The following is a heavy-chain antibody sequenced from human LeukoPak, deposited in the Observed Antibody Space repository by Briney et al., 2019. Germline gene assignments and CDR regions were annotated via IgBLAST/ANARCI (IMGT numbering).Heavy chain of an antibody. CDR3: LSAMKMYSGYDPDAFDI. J-gene: IGHJ3*02. Sequence: GGSLRLSCAASGFTFSSYGMNWVRQAPGKGLEWASSISTSSSYIYYADSVKGRFTISRDNAKKSLYLQMNSLRAEDTAVYYCLSAMKMYSGYDPDAFDIWGQGTMVTVSS. D-gene: IGHD5-12*01. V-gene: IGHV3-21*04. CDR1: GFTFSSYG. CDR2: ISTSSSYI.